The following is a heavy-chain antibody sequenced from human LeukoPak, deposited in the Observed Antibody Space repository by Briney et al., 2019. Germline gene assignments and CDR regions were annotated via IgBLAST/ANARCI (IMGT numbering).Heavy chain of an antibody. V-gene: IGHV3-20*04. CDR1: GFTFYDYG. CDR3: ARDVGYCSSISCSYGY. J-gene: IGHJ4*02. CDR2: INWNCGSK. D-gene: IGHD2-2*01. Sequence: GGSLRLSCAASGFTFYDYGMSWVRQAPGKGLEWVSGINWNCGSKVYVDSVKGRFTISRDNAKNSLYLQMNSLRADDTALYYCARDVGYCSSISCSYGYWGQGTLVTVSS.